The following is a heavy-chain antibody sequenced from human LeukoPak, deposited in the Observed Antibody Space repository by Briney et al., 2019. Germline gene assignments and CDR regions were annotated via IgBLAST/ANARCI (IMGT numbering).Heavy chain of an antibody. CDR1: GFTFSSYA. D-gene: IGHD1-26*01. CDR2: ISHDGSNK. Sequence: GRSLRLSCAASGFTFSSYAMHWIRQAPGKGLEWVAVISHDGSNKYYADSVKGRFTISRDNSKNTLYLQMNSLRAEDTAVYYCARSLIVGANYFDYWGQGTLVTVSS. J-gene: IGHJ4*02. V-gene: IGHV3-30-3*01. CDR3: ARSLIVGANYFDY.